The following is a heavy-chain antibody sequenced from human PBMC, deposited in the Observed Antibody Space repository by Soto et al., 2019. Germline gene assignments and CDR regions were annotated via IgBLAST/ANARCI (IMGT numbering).Heavy chain of an antibody. V-gene: IGHV3-33*01. CDR3: ARTRSAWSDFHYYSLDV. CDR2: IWYDGSNK. Sequence: GGSLRLSXAASGFTFSSYGMHWVRQAPGKGLEWVAVIWYDGSNKYYADSVKGRFTISRDNSNSALYVQMNSLTGEDTAVYYCARTRSAWSDFHYYSLDVWGQGTTVTVSS. CDR1: GFTFSSYG. D-gene: IGHD1-26*01. J-gene: IGHJ6*02.